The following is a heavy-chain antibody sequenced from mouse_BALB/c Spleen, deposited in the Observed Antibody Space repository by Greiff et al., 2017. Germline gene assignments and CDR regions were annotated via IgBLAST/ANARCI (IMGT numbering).Heavy chain of an antibody. D-gene: IGHD1-1*01. CDR3: ARYGDYYGSSYAMDY. Sequence: VQVMESGAELMKPGASVKISCKATGYTFSSYWIEWVKQRPGHGLEWIGEILPGSGSTNYNEKFKGKATFTADTSSNTAYMQLSSLTSEDSAVYYCARYGDYYGSSYAMDYWGQGTSVTVSS. CDR2: ILPGSGST. J-gene: IGHJ4*01. V-gene: IGHV1-9*01. CDR1: GYTFSSYW.